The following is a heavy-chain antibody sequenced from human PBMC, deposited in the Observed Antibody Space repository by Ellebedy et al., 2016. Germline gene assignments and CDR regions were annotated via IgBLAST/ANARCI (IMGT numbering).Heavy chain of an antibody. J-gene: IGHJ4*02. CDR2: ISSGGDT. Sequence: GESLKISXAASGVIVYTNYMTWVRQAPGKGLEWVSAISSGGDTHYADSVKGRFTISSDNSKNTLYLQMNSLRAEDTAVYYCARDLPHNIALHYWGQGTLVIVSS. D-gene: IGHD6-13*01. V-gene: IGHV3-53*01. CDR3: ARDLPHNIALHY. CDR1: GVIVYTNY.